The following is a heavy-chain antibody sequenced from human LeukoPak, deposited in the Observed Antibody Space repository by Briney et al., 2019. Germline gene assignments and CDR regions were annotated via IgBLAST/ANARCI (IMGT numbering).Heavy chain of an antibody. Sequence: ASVKVSCKASGGTFSSYAISWVRQAPGQGLEWMGRIIPILGIANYAQKFQGRVTITADKSTSTAYMELNSLRSEDTAMYYCARDCSGGTCIDFDSWGQGTLVTVSS. CDR1: GGTFSSYA. CDR2: IIPILGIA. D-gene: IGHD2-15*01. CDR3: ARDCSGGTCIDFDS. J-gene: IGHJ4*02. V-gene: IGHV1-69*04.